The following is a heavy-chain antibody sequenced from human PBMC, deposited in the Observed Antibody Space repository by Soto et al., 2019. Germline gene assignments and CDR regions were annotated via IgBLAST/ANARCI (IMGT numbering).Heavy chain of an antibody. D-gene: IGHD3-3*01. CDR2: IRSKANNYAT. J-gene: IGHJ4*02. CDR1: GFTFSGSA. CDR3: TTRPTYDFWSGYYGT. V-gene: IGHV3-73*02. Sequence: EVQLVESGGGLVQPGGSLKLSCAASGFTFSGSALHWVRQTSGMRLEWVGRIRSKANNYATEYAVSVRGRFTISRDDSKNTAYLQMSRLEAEDTAVYYCTTRPTYDFWSGYYGTWGQGTLVTASS.